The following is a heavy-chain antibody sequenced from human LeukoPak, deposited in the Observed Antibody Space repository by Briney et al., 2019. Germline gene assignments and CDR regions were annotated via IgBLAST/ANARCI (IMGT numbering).Heavy chain of an antibody. D-gene: IGHD5-18*01. CDR3: ARGSNTAMVT. V-gene: IGHV4-34*01. Sequence: SETLSLTCAVYGGSFSGYYWSWIRKPPGKGLEWIGEINHSASTTYTPSLKCRVTISVDTSKNQFSLKLSSVTAADTAVYYCARGSNTAMVTWGQGTLVTVSS. J-gene: IGHJ5*02. CDR1: GGSFSGYY. CDR2: INHSAST.